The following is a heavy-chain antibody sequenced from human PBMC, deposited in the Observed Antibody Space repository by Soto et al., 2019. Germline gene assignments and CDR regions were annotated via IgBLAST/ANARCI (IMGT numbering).Heavy chain of an antibody. Sequence: ASVNVSCKASGDTFTSYGISCVRRAPGQGLEWMGWISAYNGNTNYAQKLQGRVTMTTDTSTSTAYMELRSLRSDDTAVYYCARDQDFWSGYFSDYWGQGTQVTVSS. CDR3: ARDQDFWSGYFSDY. CDR2: ISAYNGNT. V-gene: IGHV1-18*04. D-gene: IGHD3-3*01. CDR1: GDTFTSYG. J-gene: IGHJ4*02.